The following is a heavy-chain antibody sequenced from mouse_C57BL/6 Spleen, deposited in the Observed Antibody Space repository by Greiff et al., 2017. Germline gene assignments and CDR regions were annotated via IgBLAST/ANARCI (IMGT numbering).Heavy chain of an antibody. CDR1: GYTFTDYE. V-gene: IGHV1-15*01. Sequence: QVQLKESGAELVRPGASVTLSCKASGYTFTDYEMHWVKQTPGHGLEWIGAIDPETGGTAYNQKFKGKAILTADKSSSTAYMELRGLTSEDSAVYYCTRRGDAFAYWGQGTLVTVSA. CDR3: TRRGDAFAY. J-gene: IGHJ3*01. CDR2: IDPETGGT.